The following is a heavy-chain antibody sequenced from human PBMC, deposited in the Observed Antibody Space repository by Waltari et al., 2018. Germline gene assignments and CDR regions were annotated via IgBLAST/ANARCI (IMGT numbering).Heavy chain of an antibody. V-gene: IGHV3-64D*06. CDR2: ISSNGGST. J-gene: IGHJ4*02. Sequence: EVQLVESGGGLVQPGGSLRLSCSASVFTFSSYAMHWVRRAPGEGLEYVSAISSNGGSTYYADSVKGRFTISRDNSKNTLYLQMSSLRAEDTAVYYCVKDELITGTGYLDYWGQGTLVTVSS. D-gene: IGHD1-20*01. CDR1: VFTFSSYA. CDR3: VKDELITGTGYLDY.